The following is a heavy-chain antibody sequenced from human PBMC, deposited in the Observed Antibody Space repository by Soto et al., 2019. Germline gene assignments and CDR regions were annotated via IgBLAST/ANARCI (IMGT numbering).Heavy chain of an antibody. CDR3: AKGPEYDILTGCDY. V-gene: IGHV3-23*01. Sequence: EVQLLESGGGFVQPGESLRLSCAASGFTFSQSAMRGVRQAPGRGLAWVSSLRGGGSTTDYADSVKGRFTISRDNSKNTVHLQMNSLRAEDTAVYYCAKGPEYDILTGCDYWGQGALVTVSS. D-gene: IGHD3-9*01. CDR2: LRGGGSTT. CDR1: GFTFSQSA. J-gene: IGHJ4*02.